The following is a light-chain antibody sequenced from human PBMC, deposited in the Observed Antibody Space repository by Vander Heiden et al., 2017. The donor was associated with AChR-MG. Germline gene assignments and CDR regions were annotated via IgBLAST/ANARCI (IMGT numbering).Light chain of an antibody. V-gene: IGKV1-39*01. CDR3: QQSYSTPLT. Sequence: DIQLTQSPSSLSAFLGDRVTITCRASQSISNSLLWYHQKPGKAPKLLIYAASSLQSGVPSRFSGSGSGTDFTRTISNLQPEDFATYYCQQSYSTPLTFGGGTKVEIK. J-gene: IGKJ4*01. CDR2: AAS. CDR1: QSISNS.